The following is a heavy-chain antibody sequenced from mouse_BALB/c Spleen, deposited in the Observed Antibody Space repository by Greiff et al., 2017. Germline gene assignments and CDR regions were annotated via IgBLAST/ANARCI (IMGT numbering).Heavy chain of an antibody. CDR2: IDTSDSYT. CDR3: ARATTGNY. Sequence: VQLQQPGAELVMPGASVKMSCKASGYTFTDYWMHWVKQRPGQGLEWIGAIDTSDSYTSCNQKFKGKATLTVDESSSTAYMQLSSLTSEDSAVYYCARATTGNYWGQGTTLTVSS. D-gene: IGHD1-1*01. V-gene: IGHV1-69*01. CDR1: GYTFTDYW. J-gene: IGHJ2*01.